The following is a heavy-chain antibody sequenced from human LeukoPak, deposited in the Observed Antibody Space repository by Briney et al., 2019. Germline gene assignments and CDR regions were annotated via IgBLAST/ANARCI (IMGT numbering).Heavy chain of an antibody. Sequence: ASVKASSKASGYTLTAYYLPTVPRAPGQGLEWMGWINPNSGGTNYAQKFQGRVTMTRDTSISTVYMELSRLRSDDTASYYCVSLGATTNYYFGMDVQGPGTTVSVSS. V-gene: IGHV1-2*02. CDR3: VSLGATTNYYFGMDV. CDR1: GYTLTAYY. CDR2: INPNSGGT. D-gene: IGHD1-26*01. J-gene: IGHJ6*01.